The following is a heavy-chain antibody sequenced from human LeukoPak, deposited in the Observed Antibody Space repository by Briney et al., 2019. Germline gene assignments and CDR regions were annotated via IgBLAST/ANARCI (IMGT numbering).Heavy chain of an antibody. V-gene: IGHV3-23*01. CDR3: ARDTGQLWFGELLGQA. D-gene: IGHD3-10*01. J-gene: IGHJ4*02. CDR2: INDNGDGT. CDR1: GFTFSSYA. Sequence: TGGSLRLSCAASGFTFSSYAMSWVRQAPGKGLKWVSTINDNGDGTYYADSVKGRFTISRDNSKNTLYLQMNSLRAEDTAVYYCARDTGQLWFGELLGQAGGQGTLVTVSS.